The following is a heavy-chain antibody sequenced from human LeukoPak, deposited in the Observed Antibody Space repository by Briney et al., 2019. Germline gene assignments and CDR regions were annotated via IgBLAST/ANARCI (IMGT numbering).Heavy chain of an antibody. CDR3: TRAKDNSGRDGFDI. D-gene: IGHD6-19*01. CDR2: IWYDGSNK. V-gene: IGHV3-33*01. Sequence: GGSLRLSCAASGFTFSNYGMHWVRQAPGKGLEWVAVIWYDGSNKYYADSVKGRFTISRDNSKNTLYLQMNSLRVEDTAVYYCTRAKDNSGRDGFDIWGQGTVVTVSS. CDR1: GFTFSNYG. J-gene: IGHJ3*02.